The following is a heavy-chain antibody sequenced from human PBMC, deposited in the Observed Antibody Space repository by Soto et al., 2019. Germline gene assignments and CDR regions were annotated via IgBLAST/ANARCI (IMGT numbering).Heavy chain of an antibody. V-gene: IGHV1-18*01. CDR3: XXXXXXXXXXXXNYYHGMDV. J-gene: IGHJ6*02. CDR2: ISGYNGNT. CDR1: GYTFSNYG. Sequence: QVQLVQSGAEVKKPGASVTVSCKTSGYTFSNYGINWXXXXXXXXXXWMGWISGYNGNTNYAQTVQGRVTMTTDTSTGTVXMELXXLXSXXXAXXXXXXXXXXXXXXXXNYYHGMDVWGQGTTVTVSS.